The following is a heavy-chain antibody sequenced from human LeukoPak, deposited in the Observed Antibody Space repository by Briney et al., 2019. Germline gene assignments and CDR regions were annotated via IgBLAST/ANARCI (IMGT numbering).Heavy chain of an antibody. V-gene: IGHV3-23*01. CDR3: AKDPLSSGWYGRTYYFDY. D-gene: IGHD6-19*01. CDR2: ISGSGGST. Sequence: PGGSLRLSCAASGFTFSSYAMGWVRQAPGKGLEWVSAISGSGGSTYYADSVKGRFTISRDNSKNTLYLQMNSLRAEDTAVYYCAKDPLSSGWYGRTYYFDYWGQGTLVTVSS. J-gene: IGHJ4*02. CDR1: GFTFSSYA.